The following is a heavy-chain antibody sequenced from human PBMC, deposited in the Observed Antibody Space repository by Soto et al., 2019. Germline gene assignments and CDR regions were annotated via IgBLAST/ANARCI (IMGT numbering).Heavy chain of an antibody. J-gene: IGHJ5*02. V-gene: IGHV4-39*01. CDR2: IYYSGSA. Sequence: SETLSLTCTVSGGSISSSSYYWGWIRQPPGKGLEWIGSIYYSGSAYYNPSLKSRVTISVDTSKNQFSLKLSSVTAADTAVYYCARGRNWFDPWGQGTLVTVSS. CDR3: ARGRNWFDP. CDR1: GGSISSSSYY.